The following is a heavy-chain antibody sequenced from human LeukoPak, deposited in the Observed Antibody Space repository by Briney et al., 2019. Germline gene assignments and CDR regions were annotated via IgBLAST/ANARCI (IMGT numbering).Heavy chain of an antibody. D-gene: IGHD2-15*01. V-gene: IGHV5-51*01. CDR1: GYSFATYW. J-gene: IGHJ5*02. CDR3: ARSQGYCSGGSCLQGDWFDP. Sequence: GESLKISCKGSGYSFATYWIGWVRQMPGKGLEWMGIIYPGDSDTRYSPSFQGQVTISADKSISTAYLQWGSLKASDTAMYYCARSQGYCSGGSCLQGDWFDPWGQGTLVTVSS. CDR2: IYPGDSDT.